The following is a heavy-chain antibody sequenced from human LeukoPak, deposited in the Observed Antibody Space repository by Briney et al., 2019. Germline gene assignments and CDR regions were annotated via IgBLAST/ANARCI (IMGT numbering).Heavy chain of an antibody. CDR1: GFTFSSYW. CDR3: ARSPFGAYFDY. V-gene: IGHV3-7*01. Sequence: GGSLRLSCAASGFTFSSYWMSRVRQAPGKGLEWVANIKQDGSEKYYVDPVKGRFTISRDNAKNSLYLQMNSLRAEDTAVYYCARSPFGAYFDYWGQGTLVTVSS. D-gene: IGHD3-3*01. J-gene: IGHJ4*02. CDR2: IKQDGSEK.